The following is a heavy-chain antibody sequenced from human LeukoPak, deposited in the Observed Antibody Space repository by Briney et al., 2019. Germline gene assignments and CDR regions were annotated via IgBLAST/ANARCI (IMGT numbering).Heavy chain of an antibody. CDR1: GYTFTSYY. CDR2: INPSGGST. D-gene: IGHD2/OR15-2a*01. CDR3: AADLSKNKDFDY. Sequence: GASVKVSCKASGYTFTSYYMHWVRQAPGQGLEWMGIINPSGGSTNYAQKFQERVTITRDMSTSTAYMELSSLGSEDTAVYYCAADLSKNKDFDYWGQGTLVTVSS. J-gene: IGHJ4*02. V-gene: IGHV1-46*01.